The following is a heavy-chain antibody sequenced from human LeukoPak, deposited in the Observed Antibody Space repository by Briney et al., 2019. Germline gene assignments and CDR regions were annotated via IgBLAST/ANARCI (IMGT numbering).Heavy chain of an antibody. CDR2: ISSSGINI. CDR1: GFTFTSHE. CDR3: ARSTVTNYFDF. D-gene: IGHD4-17*01. V-gene: IGHV3-48*03. Sequence: GGSLRLSCAASGFTFTSHEMNRVRQAPGKGLEWISYISSSGINIYYADSVKGRFSISRDNAKKSLYLQMDSLRAEDTATYYCARSTVTNYFDFWGQGALVTVSS. J-gene: IGHJ4*02.